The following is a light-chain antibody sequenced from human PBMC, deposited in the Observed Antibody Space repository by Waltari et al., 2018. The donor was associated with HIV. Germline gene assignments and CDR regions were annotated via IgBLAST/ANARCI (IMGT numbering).Light chain of an antibody. CDR2: DVS. CDR1: TTDVGTYHY. Sequence: QSALPQPASVSGSPGQSVTISCTGTTTDVGTYHYVSWYQLRPGKAPKLLIYDVSNRPAGVSARFSGSKSGNTASLSISGLQPDDEADYFCASYRTYGTLVFGGGTKLTVL. CDR3: ASYRTYGTLV. J-gene: IGLJ3*02. V-gene: IGLV2-14*01.